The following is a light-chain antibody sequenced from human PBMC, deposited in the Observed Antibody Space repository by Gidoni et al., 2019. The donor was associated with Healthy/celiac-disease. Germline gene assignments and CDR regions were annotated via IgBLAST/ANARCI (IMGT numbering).Light chain of an antibody. J-gene: IGKJ3*01. CDR2: KAS. V-gene: IGKV1-5*03. Sequence: DIQMTQSPSTLSASVGDIVTITCRASQSISSWFAWYQQKPGKDPKLLIYKASSLESGVPSRFSGSGSGTEFTLTISSLQPDDFATYYCQQYNSYSTFGPGTKVDIK. CDR1: QSISSW. CDR3: QQYNSYST.